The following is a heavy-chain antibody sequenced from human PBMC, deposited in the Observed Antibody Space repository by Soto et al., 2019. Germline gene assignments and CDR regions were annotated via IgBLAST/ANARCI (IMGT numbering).Heavy chain of an antibody. CDR2: ISYDGSNK. CDR3: ARDLGDTLSGYYYGMDV. J-gene: IGHJ6*02. CDR1: GFTFSSYA. D-gene: IGHD3-10*01. V-gene: IGHV3-30-3*01. Sequence: PGGSLRLSCAASGFTFSSYAMHWVRQAPGKGLEWVAVISYDGSNKYYADSVKGRFTISRDNSKNTLYLQMNSLRAEDTAVYYCARDLGDTLSGYYYGMDVWGQGTTVTVS.